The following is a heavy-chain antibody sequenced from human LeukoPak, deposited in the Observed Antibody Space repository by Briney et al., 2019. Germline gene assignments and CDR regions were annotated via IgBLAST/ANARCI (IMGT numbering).Heavy chain of an antibody. CDR3: AREGRVSGYDFDC. D-gene: IGHD5-12*01. CDR1: GFTFSNYW. V-gene: IGHV3-7*01. Sequence: AGGSLRLSCEASGFTFSNYWMTWVRQAPGKGPEWVANINQDGSEMNYGDSVKGRFTISRDNAKNTLYLQMNSLRVEDTAVYYCAREGRVSGYDFDCWGQGTLVTVSS. CDR2: INQDGSEM. J-gene: IGHJ4*02.